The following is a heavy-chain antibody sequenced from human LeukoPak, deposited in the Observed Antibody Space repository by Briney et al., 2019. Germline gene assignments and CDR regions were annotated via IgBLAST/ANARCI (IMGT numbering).Heavy chain of an antibody. CDR2: IKEGGREK. Sequence: GGSLRLSCAASGFTFSKYWMTWVRQAPGTGLEWVANIKEGGREKYYVDSVRGRFTISRDNAKNSPFLQMNSLRADDTALYYCARGGPTGALDYWGQGTLVTVSS. CDR1: GFTFSKYW. D-gene: IGHD7-27*01. CDR3: ARGGPTGALDY. J-gene: IGHJ4*02. V-gene: IGHV3-7*01.